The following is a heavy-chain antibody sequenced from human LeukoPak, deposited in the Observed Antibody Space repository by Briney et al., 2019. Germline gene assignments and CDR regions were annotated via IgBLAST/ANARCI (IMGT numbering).Heavy chain of an antibody. V-gene: IGHV1-2*06. CDR3: AREYSSGWYQGY. CDR2: INPNSGGT. CDR1: GYTFTSYA. J-gene: IGHJ4*02. Sequence: ASVKVSCKASGYTFTSYAMHWVRQAPGQGLEWMGRINPNSGGTNYAQKFQGRVTMTRDTSISTAYMELSRLRSDDTAVYYCAREYSSGWYQGYWGQGTLVTVSS. D-gene: IGHD6-19*01.